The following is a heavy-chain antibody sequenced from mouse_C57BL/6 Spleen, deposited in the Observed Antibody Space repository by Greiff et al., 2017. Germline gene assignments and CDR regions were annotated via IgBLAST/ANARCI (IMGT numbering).Heavy chain of an antibody. CDR2: TRSKSSNYAT. Sequence: EVQLVESGGGLVQPKGSLKLSCAASGFTFNTYAMHWVRQAPGKGLEWVARTRSKSSNYATYYADSVKDRFTISRDDSQSMLYLQMNNLKTEDTAMYYCVRDGGELDYWGQGTTLTVSS. J-gene: IGHJ2*01. V-gene: IGHV10-3*01. CDR1: GFTFNTYA. CDR3: VRDGGELDY. D-gene: IGHD4-1*01.